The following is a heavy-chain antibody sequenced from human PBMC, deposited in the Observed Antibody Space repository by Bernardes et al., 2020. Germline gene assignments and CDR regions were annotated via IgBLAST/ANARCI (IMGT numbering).Heavy chain of an antibody. D-gene: IGHD3-9*01. CDR3: ARDVLRYFDWLTGYFDY. CDR1: GFTFSSYS. Sequence: GGSLRLSCAASGFTFSSYSMNWVRQAPGKGLEWVSYISSSSSTIYYADSVKGRFTISRDNAKNSLYLQMNSLRDEDTAVYYCARDVLRYFDWLTGYFDYWGQGTLVTVSS. CDR2: ISSSSSTI. V-gene: IGHV3-48*02. J-gene: IGHJ4*02.